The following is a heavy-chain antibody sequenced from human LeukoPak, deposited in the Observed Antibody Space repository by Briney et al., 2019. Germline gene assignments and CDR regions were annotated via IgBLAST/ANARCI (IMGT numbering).Heavy chain of an antibody. CDR3: AKFGKAVAAADY. Sequence: GGSLRLSCAASGFTFSSYGMHWVRQAPGKGLEWVAVISHDGNNKYYADSVKGRFTISRDNSMNTLYLQMNSLRAEDTAVYYCAKFGKAVAAADYWGQGTLVTVSS. CDR1: GFTFSSYG. CDR2: ISHDGNNK. J-gene: IGHJ4*02. V-gene: IGHV3-30*18. D-gene: IGHD6-19*01.